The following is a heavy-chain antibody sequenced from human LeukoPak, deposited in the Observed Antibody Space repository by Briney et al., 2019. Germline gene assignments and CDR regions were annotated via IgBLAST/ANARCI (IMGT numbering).Heavy chain of an antibody. Sequence: GGSLRLSCAASGFTFSRAWMSWVRQAPGKGLEWVSGITSGANTYYADSVKGRFTISRDNSENTLNLQMNSLRAEDTAIYYCAKARAGDITAAFNYWGQGTLVTVSS. CDR1: GFTFSRAW. V-gene: IGHV3-23*01. D-gene: IGHD6-13*01. CDR3: AKARAGDITAAFNY. J-gene: IGHJ4*02. CDR2: ITSGANT.